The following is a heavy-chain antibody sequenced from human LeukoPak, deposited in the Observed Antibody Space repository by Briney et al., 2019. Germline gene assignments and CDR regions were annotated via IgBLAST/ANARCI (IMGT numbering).Heavy chain of an antibody. CDR2: ISYDGSNK. J-gene: IGHJ4*02. D-gene: IGHD5-18*01. Sequence: PGGSLRLSCAASGFTFSSYAMHWVRQAPGKGLEWVAVISYDGSNKYYADFVQGRFTISRDNSKNTLYLEMNSLRAEDTAVYYCATDQDTAMESLDYWGQGTLVTVSS. CDR1: GFTFSSYA. V-gene: IGHV3-30*03. CDR3: ATDQDTAMESLDY.